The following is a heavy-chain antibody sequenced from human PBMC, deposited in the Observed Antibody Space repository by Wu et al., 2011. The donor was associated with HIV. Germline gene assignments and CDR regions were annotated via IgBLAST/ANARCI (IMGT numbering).Heavy chain of an antibody. Sequence: VHLVQSKPEVKEPETTVTISCQISGYTFSDSHIHWVQQVPGKGLEWMGLIDPESGKTIYAEKFQGRLTITADTSIDTVFMKLTSLRSDDTALYYCATKTGLPGLMGTNWIDPWGQGTLVTVSS. V-gene: IGHV1-69-2*01. CDR1: GYTFSDSH. CDR3: ATKTGLPGLMGTNWIDP. D-gene: IGHD7-27*01. J-gene: IGHJ5*02. CDR2: IDPESGKT.